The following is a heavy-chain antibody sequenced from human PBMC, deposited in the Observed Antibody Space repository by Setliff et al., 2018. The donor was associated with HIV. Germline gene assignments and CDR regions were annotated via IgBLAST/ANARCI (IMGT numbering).Heavy chain of an antibody. Sequence: ASVKVSCKTSGDTFTSYDINWVLQAAGHGLEWMGWMTPYSGNTGYAQKVQGRVSMTRNTSIITAYMELSSLRSEDTAVYYCARVGSYWTQFDYWGQGTLVTVSS. CDR1: GDTFTSYD. V-gene: IGHV1-8*02. D-gene: IGHD2-15*01. CDR2: MTPYSGNT. CDR3: ARVGSYWTQFDY. J-gene: IGHJ4*01.